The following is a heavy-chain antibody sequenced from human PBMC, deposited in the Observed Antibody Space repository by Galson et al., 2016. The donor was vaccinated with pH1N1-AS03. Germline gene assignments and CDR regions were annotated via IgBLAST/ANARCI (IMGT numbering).Heavy chain of an antibody. CDR1: GFSLTTSAVG. D-gene: IGHD3-9*01. CDR2: IYWDDDK. J-gene: IGHJ4*02. V-gene: IGHV2-5*02. Sequence: PALVKPTQTLTLTCTFSGFSLTTSAVGVVWIRQPPGKALGWLALIYWDDDKRYNSSLKSRLTITKDTSKTQVVLTVTNMDPVDTATYYCARTAGWLPDFWGQGTLVTVSS. CDR3: ARTAGWLPDF.